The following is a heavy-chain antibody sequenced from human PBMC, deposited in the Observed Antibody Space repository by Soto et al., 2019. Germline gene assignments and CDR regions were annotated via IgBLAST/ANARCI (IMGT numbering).Heavy chain of an antibody. CDR3: VRGLPGGFDH. J-gene: IGHJ5*02. CDR2: IGFAGDT. D-gene: IGHD3-10*01. Sequence: GSLRLSCGASGFIFSNFDMHWVRQTTEKGLEWVSGIGFAGDTNYSGSVKGRFTISRENAKNSLFLQMNSLRVGDTAVYYCVRGLPGGFDHWGQGTLVTVSS. CDR1: GFIFSNFD. V-gene: IGHV3-13*01.